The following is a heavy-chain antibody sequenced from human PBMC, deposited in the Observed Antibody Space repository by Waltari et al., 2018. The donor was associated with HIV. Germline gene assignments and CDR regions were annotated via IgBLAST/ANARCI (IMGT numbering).Heavy chain of an antibody. CDR2: IYYSGST. CDR3: ARQERKYYFDY. J-gene: IGHJ4*02. Sequence: QLQLQESGPGLVKPSETLSLTCTVSGGSISSSSYYWGWIRQPPGKGLEWIGSIYYSGSTYYNPSLKSRVTISVDTSKNQFSLKLSSVTAADTAVYYCARQERKYYFDYWGQGTLVTVSS. V-gene: IGHV4-39*01. CDR1: GGSISSSSYY.